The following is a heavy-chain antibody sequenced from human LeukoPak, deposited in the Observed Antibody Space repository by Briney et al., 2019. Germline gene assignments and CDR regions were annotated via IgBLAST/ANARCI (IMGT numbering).Heavy chain of an antibody. CDR3: ARDPRNGIAAAGYGMDV. J-gene: IGHJ6*02. CDR1: GGSIFDTNYY. V-gene: IGHV4-30-4*01. D-gene: IGHD6-13*01. CDR2: IYDSAST. Sequence: SETLSLTCTVSGGSIFDTNYYWSWIRQPPGKGLEWIGYIYDSASTFYAPSLKSRITMSIDTSGNQFSLKLSAVTAADTAVYYCARDPRNGIAAAGYGMDVWGQGTTVTVSS.